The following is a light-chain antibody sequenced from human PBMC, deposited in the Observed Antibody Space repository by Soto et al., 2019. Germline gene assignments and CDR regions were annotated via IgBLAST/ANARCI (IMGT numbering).Light chain of an antibody. J-gene: IGKJ1*01. V-gene: IGKV1-17*02. CDR2: AAS. CDR3: LQHNNFPWT. CDR1: QGITND. Sequence: DIQMTQSPSFLSASVGDRVTITCRASQGITNDLGWYQQEPGKAPNRLIYAASSLQSGVPSRFSGSRSGTEFTLTISNXQPEDSATYYCLQHNNFPWTFGQGTKVDIK.